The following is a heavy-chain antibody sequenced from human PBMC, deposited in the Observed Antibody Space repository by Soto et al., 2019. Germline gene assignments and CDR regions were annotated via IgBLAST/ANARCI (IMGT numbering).Heavy chain of an antibody. CDR3: ARTHSGSYYSVFNY. CDR1: NFSISSGYY. J-gene: IGHJ4*02. CDR2: IYRSGTT. D-gene: IGHD1-26*01. Sequence: NPSETLSLTCVVSNFSISSGYYWGWIRQSPGKGLEWIASIYRSGTTFYNPSLKSRVTISVDPSKNQFSLMLTAVTAADTAVYYCARTHSGSYYSVFNYWGRGSLVTVSS. V-gene: IGHV4-38-2*01.